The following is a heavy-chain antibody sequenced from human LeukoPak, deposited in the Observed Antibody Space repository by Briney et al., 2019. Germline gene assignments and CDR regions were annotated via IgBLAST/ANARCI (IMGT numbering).Heavy chain of an antibody. J-gene: IGHJ3*02. Sequence: PSVTLSLTCAVSGGSISSIYWWSWVREPPGKWLEWIGEVYHSASTNYSPSLKSRVTLSVDKSKNQFSLRLSSVTAADTAVYYCAGAYCGGDCYSGRTFDIWGQGTMIIVSA. CDR2: VYHSAST. CDR3: AGAYCGGDCYSGRTFDI. V-gene: IGHV4-4*02. CDR1: GGSISSIYW. D-gene: IGHD2-21*02.